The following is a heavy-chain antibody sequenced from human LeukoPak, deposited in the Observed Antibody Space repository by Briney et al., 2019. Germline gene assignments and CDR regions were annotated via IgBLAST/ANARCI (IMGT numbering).Heavy chain of an antibody. V-gene: IGHV4-59*01. Sequence: SETLSLTCTVSGGSISSYYWSWIRQPPGKGLEWIGYIYYSGSTNYNPSLKSRVTISVDTSKNQFSLKLSSVTAADTAVYYCAREVPDCSGGSCYMFVFDIWGQGTMVTVSS. CDR3: AREVPDCSGGSCYMFVFDI. CDR2: IYYSGST. CDR1: GGSISSYY. D-gene: IGHD2-15*01. J-gene: IGHJ3*02.